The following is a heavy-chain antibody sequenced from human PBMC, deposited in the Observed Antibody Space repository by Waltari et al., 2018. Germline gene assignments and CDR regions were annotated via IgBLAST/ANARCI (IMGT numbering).Heavy chain of an antibody. V-gene: IGHV4-38-2*02. J-gene: IGHJ4*02. Sequence: QVQLQESGPGLVQPSETLSLTCTISISPIISAFYWGWIRQSPGKGLEWIGNFYYDGRAYYNPSLESRVIISGDKSRKEFSLVLSSVTAADTAMYYCVRSPGSSFDYWGQGILVTVSS. CDR3: VRSPGSSFDY. CDR1: ISPIISAFY. CDR2: FYYDGRA.